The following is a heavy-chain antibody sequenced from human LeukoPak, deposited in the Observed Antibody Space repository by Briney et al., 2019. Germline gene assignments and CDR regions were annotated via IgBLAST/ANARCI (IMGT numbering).Heavy chain of an antibody. Sequence: SETLSLTCIVSGGSISSYYWSWIRQPPGKGLEWIGYIYYSGSTNYKPSVKSRVTISVDTSKNQFSLKLSSVTAADTAVYYCARGGYYGSGDDFRFDPWGQGTLVTVSS. V-gene: IGHV4-59*01. CDR3: ARGGYYGSGDDFRFDP. CDR2: IYYSGST. CDR1: GGSISSYY. D-gene: IGHD3-10*01. J-gene: IGHJ5*02.